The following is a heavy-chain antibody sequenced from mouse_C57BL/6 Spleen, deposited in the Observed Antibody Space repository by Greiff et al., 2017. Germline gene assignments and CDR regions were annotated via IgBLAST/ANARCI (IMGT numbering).Heavy chain of an antibody. Sequence: QVHVKQPGAELVMPGASVKLSCKASGYTFTSYWMHWVKQRPGQGLEWIGEIDPSDSYTNYNQKFKGKSTLTVDKSSSTAYMQLSSLTSEDSAVYYCARWNYNYFDYWGQGTTLTVSS. CDR3: ARWNYNYFDY. V-gene: IGHV1-69*01. CDR2: IDPSDSYT. CDR1: GYTFTSYW. D-gene: IGHD1-1*01. J-gene: IGHJ2*01.